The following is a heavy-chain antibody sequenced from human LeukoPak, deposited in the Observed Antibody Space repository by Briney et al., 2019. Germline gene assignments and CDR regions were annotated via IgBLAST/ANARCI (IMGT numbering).Heavy chain of an antibody. CDR2: IRSKGYRGTT. Sequence: GGSLRLSCTASGFTFGVDAMSWVREAPGKGLEWVGFIRSKGYRGTTEYAASVKARFTISRDDSKSIAYLQMNSLKTEDSALFYCTRGPPIYCETTSCSQKGAYFDYWGQGTLVTVSS. CDR1: GFTFGVDA. V-gene: IGHV3-49*04. CDR3: TRGPPIYCETTSCSQKGAYFDY. D-gene: IGHD2-2*01. J-gene: IGHJ4*02.